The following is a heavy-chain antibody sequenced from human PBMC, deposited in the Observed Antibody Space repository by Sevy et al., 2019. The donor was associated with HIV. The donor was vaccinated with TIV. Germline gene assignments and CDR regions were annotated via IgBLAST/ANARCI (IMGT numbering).Heavy chain of an antibody. CDR3: ARPRANYVDHYFFYAMDV. D-gene: IGHD4-17*01. V-gene: IGHV3-30-3*01. CDR1: GFALSNYYA. CDR2: ISYDGSDK. Sequence: GSLRLSCAASGFALSNYYAMHWVRQAPGKGLEWVALISYDGSDKYYADSVKGRFTISRDNFKKTLYLQMNSLTTEDTAVYYCARPRANYVDHYFFYAMDVWGQGTTVTVSS. J-gene: IGHJ6*02.